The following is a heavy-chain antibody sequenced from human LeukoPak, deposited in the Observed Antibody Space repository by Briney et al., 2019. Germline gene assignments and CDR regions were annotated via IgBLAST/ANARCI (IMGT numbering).Heavy chain of an antibody. CDR1: GFTFSSYG. J-gene: IGHJ6*04. V-gene: IGHV3-30*03. Sequence: GRSLRLSCAASGFTFSSYGFHWVRQAPGKGLEWVAVISSDANNKYYADSVKGRFTISRDSSKNTLYLQMNSLRAEDTAVYYCARKAYGMDVWGKGTTVTVSS. CDR2: ISSDANNK. CDR3: ARKAYGMDV.